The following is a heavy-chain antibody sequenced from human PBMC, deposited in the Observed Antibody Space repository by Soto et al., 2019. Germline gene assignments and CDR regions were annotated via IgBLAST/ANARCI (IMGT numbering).Heavy chain of an antibody. J-gene: IGHJ4*02. Sequence: PGGSLRLSCAASGFTFSNAWMSWVRQAPGKGLEWVGRIKSKTDGGTTDYAAPVKGRFTISRDDSKNTLYLQMNSLKTEDTAVYYCTTDLDYYDSSGYYTRRFDYWGQGTLVTVSS. CDR2: IKSKTDGGTT. CDR1: GFTFSNAW. V-gene: IGHV3-15*01. D-gene: IGHD3-22*01. CDR3: TTDLDYYDSSGYYTRRFDY.